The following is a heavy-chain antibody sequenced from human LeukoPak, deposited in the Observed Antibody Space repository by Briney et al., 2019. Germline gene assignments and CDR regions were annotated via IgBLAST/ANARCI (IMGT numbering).Heavy chain of an antibody. Sequence: PGGSLSLSCAASGFTFSNYDMSWVRQGLRPGLGLVSSISDSGGSTYYAHSVKGRFTISRDNSKNTLYLQMTNLRAADTAVYYCAKDLSRAVAADWFDPWDQGSLVTVSS. CDR2: ISDSGGST. CDR1: GFTFSNYD. D-gene: IGHD6-19*01. CDR3: AKDLSRAVAADWFDP. V-gene: IGHV3-23*01. J-gene: IGHJ5*02.